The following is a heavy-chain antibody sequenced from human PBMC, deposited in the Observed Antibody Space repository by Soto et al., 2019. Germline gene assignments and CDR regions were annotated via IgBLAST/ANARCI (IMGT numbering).Heavy chain of an antibody. CDR2: IIPIFGTA. CDR1: GGTFSSYA. J-gene: IGHJ5*02. CDR3: ARDRLELPNWFDP. Sequence: GASVKVSCKASGGTFSSYAISWVRQAPGQGLEWMGGIIPIFGTANYAQKFQGRVTITADKSTSTAYMELSSLRSEDTAVYYCARDRLELPNWFDPWGLGTLVTVSS. D-gene: IGHD1-7*01. V-gene: IGHV1-69*06.